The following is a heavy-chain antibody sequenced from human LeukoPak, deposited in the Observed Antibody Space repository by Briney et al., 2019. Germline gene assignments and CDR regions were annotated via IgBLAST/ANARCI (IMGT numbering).Heavy chain of an antibody. J-gene: IGHJ3*02. CDR3: ASRVGATTYAFDI. V-gene: IGHV4-31*11. D-gene: IGHD1-26*01. Sequence: SETLSLTCAVYGGSFSGYYWSWIRQHPGKGLEWIGYIYYSGSTYYNPSLKSRVTISVDTSKNQFSLKLSSVTAADTAVYYCASRVGATTYAFDIWGQGTMVTVSS. CDR1: GGSFSGYY. CDR2: IYYSGST.